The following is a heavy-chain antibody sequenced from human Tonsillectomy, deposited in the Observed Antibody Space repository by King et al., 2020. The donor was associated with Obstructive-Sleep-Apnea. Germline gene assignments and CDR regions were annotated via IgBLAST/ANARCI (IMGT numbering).Heavy chain of an antibody. CDR2: INHSGST. CDR1: GGSFSGDY. J-gene: IGHJ4*02. CDR3: ARGLLNYDMLTGPTDY. D-gene: IGHD3-9*01. Sequence: VQLQQWGAGLLKPSETLSLTCAVYGGSFSGDYLSWIRQPPGKGLELIGEINHSGSTNYNPSLQSRVNISVDTSKNQFSQKLSSVSAADTAVYYCARGLLNYDMLTGPTDYWGQGTLVTVSS. V-gene: IGHV4-34*01.